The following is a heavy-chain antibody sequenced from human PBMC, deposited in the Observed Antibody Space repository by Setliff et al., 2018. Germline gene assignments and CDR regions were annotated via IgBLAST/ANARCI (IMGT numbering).Heavy chain of an antibody. J-gene: IGHJ4*02. CDR3: ARGRNIAARLLDS. CDR2: IYHSGNA. D-gene: IGHD6-6*01. V-gene: IGHV4-4*02. CDR1: GGSVRSDNW. Sequence: SETLSLTCAVSGGSVRSDNWWSWVRQSPGKGLEWIGEIYHSGNATYNPSLQSRVTLSVDKSQNQFSLKLTAMTAADTAVYYCARGRNIAARLLDSWGQGTLVTVSS.